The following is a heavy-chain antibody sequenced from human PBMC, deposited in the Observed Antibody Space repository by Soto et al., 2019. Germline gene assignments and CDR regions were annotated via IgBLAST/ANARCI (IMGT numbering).Heavy chain of an antibody. CDR2: IYYSGST. D-gene: IGHD4-17*01. CDR1: GGSMTSYY. Sequence: QVQLQESGPGLVKPSETLSLTCTVSGGSMTSYYWSWIRQPPGKGLEWIGYIYYSGSTTYNPSLKGRVTISVDTSENQFSLKLSSVTAADTAVYYCARSLSYGDYAYWGQGTLVTVSA. CDR3: ARSLSYGDYAY. J-gene: IGHJ4*02. V-gene: IGHV4-59*01.